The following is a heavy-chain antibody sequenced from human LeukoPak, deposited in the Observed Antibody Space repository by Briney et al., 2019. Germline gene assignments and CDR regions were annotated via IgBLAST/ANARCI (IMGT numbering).Heavy chain of an antibody. J-gene: IGHJ4*02. V-gene: IGHV1-18*01. CDR2: ISANNNNT. Sequence: ASVKVSCKASGYSFTTYGISWVQQAPGQGLEWMGWISANNNNTDNVQKLQGRVTMTTDTSTSTAYMVLRSLRSDDTAVYYCARALYHTFDYWGQGTLVTVSS. CDR1: GYSFTTYG. D-gene: IGHD2-2*01. CDR3: ARALYHTFDY.